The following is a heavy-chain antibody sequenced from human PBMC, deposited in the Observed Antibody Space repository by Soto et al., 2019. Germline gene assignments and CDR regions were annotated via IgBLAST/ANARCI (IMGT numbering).Heavy chain of an antibody. J-gene: IGHJ4*02. D-gene: IGHD4-17*01. CDR2: INPSGGST. Sequence: GASVKVSCKASGYTFTSYYMHWVRQAPGQGLEWMGIINPSGGSTSYAQKFQGRVTMTRDTSTSTVYMELSSLRSEDTAVYYCAREPSGTTSPKGLDYWGQGTLVTVSS. CDR1: GYTFTSYY. CDR3: AREPSGTTSPKGLDY. V-gene: IGHV1-46*01.